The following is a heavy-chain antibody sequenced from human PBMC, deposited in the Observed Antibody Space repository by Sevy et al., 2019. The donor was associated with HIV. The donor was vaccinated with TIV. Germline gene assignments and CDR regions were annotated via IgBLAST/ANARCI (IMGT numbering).Heavy chain of an antibody. Sequence: SETLSLTCTVSGGSISSSSYYWGWIRQPPGKGLEWIGSIYYSGSTYYNPSLKSRVTISVDTSKNQFSLKLSSVTAADTAVYYCARHEGVRFPFYYWGQGTLVTVSS. V-gene: IGHV4-39*01. CDR2: IYYSGST. CDR1: GGSISSSSYY. J-gene: IGHJ4*02. D-gene: IGHD3-3*01. CDR3: ARHEGVRFPFYY.